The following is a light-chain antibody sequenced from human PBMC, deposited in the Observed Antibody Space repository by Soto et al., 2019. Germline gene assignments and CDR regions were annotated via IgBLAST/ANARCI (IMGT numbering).Light chain of an antibody. CDR3: QQYNSYTYT. Sequence: DIQMTQSPSTLSASVGDRVTITCRASQSISSWLAWYQQKPGKAPKLLIYKASSLESGVPSRFSGSGSGTEFPLTISSLQPDDFANYYCQQYNSYTYTFGQGTKLEIK. J-gene: IGKJ2*01. V-gene: IGKV1-5*03. CDR2: KAS. CDR1: QSISSW.